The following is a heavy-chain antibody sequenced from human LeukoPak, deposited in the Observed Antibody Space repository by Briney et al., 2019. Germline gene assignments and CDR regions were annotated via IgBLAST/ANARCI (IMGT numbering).Heavy chain of an antibody. J-gene: IGHJ4*02. D-gene: IGHD3-3*01. CDR2: ISSSSSYI. CDR3: ASGNVLRFLEPRFDY. Sequence: KAGGSLRLSCAASGFTFSSYSMNWVRQAPGKGLEWVSSISSSSSYIYYADSVKGRFTISRDNAKNSLYLQMNSLRAEDTAVYYCASGNVLRFLEPRFDYWGQGTLVTVSS. CDR1: GFTFSSYS. V-gene: IGHV3-21*01.